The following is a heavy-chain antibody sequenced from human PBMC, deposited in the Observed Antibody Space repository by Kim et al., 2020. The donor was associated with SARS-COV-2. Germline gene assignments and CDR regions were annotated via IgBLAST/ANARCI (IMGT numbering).Heavy chain of an antibody. Sequence: ASVKVSCKASGYTFTSYGISWVRQAPGQGLEWMGWISAYNGNTNYAQKLQGIFTMTTDTSTSTAYMELRSLRSDDTAVYYCARETNSGYADYWGQGTLVTVSS. CDR1: GYTFTSYG. CDR3: ARETNSGYADY. V-gene: IGHV1-18*01. D-gene: IGHD5-12*01. CDR2: ISAYNGNT. J-gene: IGHJ4*02.